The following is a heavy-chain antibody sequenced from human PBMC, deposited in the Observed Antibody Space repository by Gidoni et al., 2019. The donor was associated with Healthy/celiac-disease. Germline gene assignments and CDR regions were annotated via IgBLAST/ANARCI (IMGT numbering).Heavy chain of an antibody. CDR1: GFTFSSYD. D-gene: IGHD6-19*01. Sequence: EVQLLESGGGLVQPGGSLGLSCAAHGFTFSSYDMHWVRQATGKGLEWVSAIGTAGDTYYPGSVKGRFTISRENAKNSLYLQMNSLRAGDTAVYYCARWDAVTGFDYWGQGTLVTVSS. J-gene: IGHJ4*02. CDR2: IGTAGDT. V-gene: IGHV3-13*01. CDR3: ARWDAVTGFDY.